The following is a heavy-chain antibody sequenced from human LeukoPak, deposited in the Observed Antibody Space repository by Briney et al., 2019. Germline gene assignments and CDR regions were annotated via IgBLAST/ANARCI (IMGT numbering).Heavy chain of an antibody. CDR3: ARDWKVAVAGTFAY. D-gene: IGHD6-19*01. J-gene: IGHJ4*02. CDR1: GGSISSYY. Sequence: PSETLSLTCTVSGGSISSYYWSWIRQPPGKGLEWIGYIYYSGSTNYNPTLKSRVTISVDTSKNQFSLKLSSVTAADTAVYYCARDWKVAVAGTFAYWGQGTLVTVSS. V-gene: IGHV4-59*01. CDR2: IYYSGST.